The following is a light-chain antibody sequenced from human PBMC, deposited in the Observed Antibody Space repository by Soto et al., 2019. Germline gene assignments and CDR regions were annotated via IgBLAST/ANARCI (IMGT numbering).Light chain of an antibody. Sequence: DIQMTQSPSSLSASIGDRVTITCQASQGISNNLDWYQQKPGKAPKLLIYDASNLKTGVPSRFSGSGSETDLTLTISSLQPEDIATYYCQQYFHRLLTFGGGTKVVI. CDR3: QQYFHRLLT. CDR2: DAS. J-gene: IGKJ4*01. CDR1: QGISNN. V-gene: IGKV1-33*01.